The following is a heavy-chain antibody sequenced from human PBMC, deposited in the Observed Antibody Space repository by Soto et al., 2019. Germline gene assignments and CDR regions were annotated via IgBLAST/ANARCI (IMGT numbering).Heavy chain of an antibody. CDR2: IYTSGST. J-gene: IGHJ5*02. CDR1: GGSISCYC. D-gene: IGHD3-10*01. CDR3: AREFSGGYYHGLFDP. V-gene: IGHV4-4*07. Sequence: SETLSLTCIVSGGSISCYCWSWIRQPAGKGLEWIGRIYTSGSTTYNPSLKSRVTISADTSKNQFSLKLSSVTAADTAVYDCAREFSGGYYHGLFDPWGQGTLVTVSS.